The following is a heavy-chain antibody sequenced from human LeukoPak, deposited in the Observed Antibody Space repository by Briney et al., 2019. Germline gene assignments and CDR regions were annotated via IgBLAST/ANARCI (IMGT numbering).Heavy chain of an antibody. CDR2: IYYSGST. CDR3: ARELVAAAGRVFDY. V-gene: IGHV4-59*01. Sequence: SETLSLTCTVSGGSISSYYWSWIRQPPGKGLEGIGYIYYSGSTNYNPSLKSRVTISVDTSKNQFSLKLSSVTAADTAVYYCARELVAAAGRVFDYWGQGTLVTVSS. D-gene: IGHD6-13*01. CDR1: GGSISSYY. J-gene: IGHJ4*02.